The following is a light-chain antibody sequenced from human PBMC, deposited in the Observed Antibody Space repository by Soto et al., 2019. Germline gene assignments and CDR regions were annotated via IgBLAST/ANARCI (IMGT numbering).Light chain of an antibody. J-gene: IGLJ1*01. V-gene: IGLV2-8*01. CDR1: KSDVGVYNF. Sequence: QSALTQPPSASGSPGQSVTISCTGTKSDVGVYNFVSWYQQHPGKAPRLIIYEVIQRPSGVPDRFSGSKSGTTASLTVSGLQAADEADYFCKSYAGSNTYVFGSGTKLTVL. CDR2: EVI. CDR3: KSYAGSNTYV.